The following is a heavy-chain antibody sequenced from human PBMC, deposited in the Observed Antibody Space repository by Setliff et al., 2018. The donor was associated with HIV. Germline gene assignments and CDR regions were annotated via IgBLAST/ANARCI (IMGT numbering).Heavy chain of an antibody. J-gene: IGHJ4*02. D-gene: IGHD2-15*01. CDR3: AHGYCSGGSCYHAY. V-gene: IGHV2-70*12. CDR2: IDWDDNT. Sequence: SGPTLVNPTQTLTLTCTFSAFSLTTRGMSVSWIRQPPGKALEWLARIDWDDNTYYSTSLKTRLTLSKDPSKNQVVLTVTNMDPVDTGTYYCAHGYCSGGSCYHAYWGQGTLVTVSS. CDR1: AFSLTTRGMS.